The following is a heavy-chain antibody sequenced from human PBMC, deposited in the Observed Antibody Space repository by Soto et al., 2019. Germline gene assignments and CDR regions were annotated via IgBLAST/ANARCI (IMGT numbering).Heavy chain of an antibody. CDR1: GGTFSSYA. D-gene: IGHD6-13*01. J-gene: IGHJ2*01. CDR2: IIPIFGTA. CDR3: ASGRQQAAAGYWNFDL. V-gene: IGHV1-69*01. Sequence: QVQLVQSGAEVKKPGSSVKVSCKASGGTFSSYAISWVRQAPGQGLEWMGGIIPIFGTANYAQKFQGRGTMTADESTSTAYMELNSPRSEDTAVYYCASGRQQAAAGYWNFDLWRRGTPVTVSS.